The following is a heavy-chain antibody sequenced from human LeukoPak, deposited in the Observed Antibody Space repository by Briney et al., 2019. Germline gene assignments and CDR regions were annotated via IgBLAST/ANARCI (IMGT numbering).Heavy chain of an antibody. Sequence: GGSLRLSCAASGFTFSGFAMDWVRQAPGKGLEWVSYISSSSSTIYYADSVKGRFTISRDNSKNTLYLQMNTLRAEDTAMYYCTRLRDGYDSDYWGQGTLVTVSS. CDR2: ISSSSSTI. V-gene: IGHV3-48*01. D-gene: IGHD5-24*01. CDR1: GFTFSGFA. CDR3: TRLRDGYDSDY. J-gene: IGHJ4*02.